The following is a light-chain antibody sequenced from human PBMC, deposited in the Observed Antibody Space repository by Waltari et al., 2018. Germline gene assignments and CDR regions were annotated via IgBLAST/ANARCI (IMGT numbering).Light chain of an antibody. CDR3: CSYVVGGTFPFV. CDR2: EVS. V-gene: IGLV2-23*02. J-gene: IGLJ1*01. Sequence: QSALTQSASVSGSPGQSITISCPGTSTDIASYNLVSWYQPHPGKAPKLLIYEVSKRPSGVSNRFSASKAGHSTSLTISGLRAEDEADYYCCSYVVGGTFPFVFGSGTKVAVL. CDR1: STDIASYNL.